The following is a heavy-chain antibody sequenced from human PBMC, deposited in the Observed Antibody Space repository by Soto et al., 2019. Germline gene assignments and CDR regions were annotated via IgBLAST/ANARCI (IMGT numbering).Heavy chain of an antibody. J-gene: IGHJ4*02. Sequence: HVQLQESGPGLVKPSETLSLTCTVSGDFSSAHYWSWIRQPPGKGLEWLGYIFFTGNNKYNPSLKSRLSLTLDASTNQFSISVTSVATGDAAVYSWTRGGVGYRFDYWGQGTLVTVSS. CDR2: IFFTGNN. V-gene: IGHV4-59*11. CDR3: TRGGVGYRFDY. CDR1: GDFSSAHY. D-gene: IGHD1-26*01.